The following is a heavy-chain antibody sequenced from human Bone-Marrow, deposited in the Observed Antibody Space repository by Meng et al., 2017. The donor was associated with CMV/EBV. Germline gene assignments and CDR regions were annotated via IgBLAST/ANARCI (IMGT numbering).Heavy chain of an antibody. Sequence: SETLSLTCAVFGGSFRAYYWSWIRQPPGKGLEWVGEINHSGRTNYSPSLKSRVTISVDTSKNQFSLKLSSVTAADTAVYYCARHDALWELLNYWGQGTRVTGSS. J-gene: IGHJ4*02. D-gene: IGHD1-26*01. CDR3: ARHDALWELLNY. CDR2: INHSGRT. V-gene: IGHV4-34*01. CDR1: GGSFRAYY.